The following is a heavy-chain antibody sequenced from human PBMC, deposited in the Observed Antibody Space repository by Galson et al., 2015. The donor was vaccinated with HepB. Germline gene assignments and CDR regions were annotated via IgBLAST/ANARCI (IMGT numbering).Heavy chain of an antibody. CDR2: ISWDGGST. CDR3: ARDQAATEFDY. V-gene: IGHV3-43D*03. CDR1: GFTFDDYA. Sequence: SLRLSCAASGFTFDDYAMHWVRQAPGKGLEWVSLISWDGGSTYYADSVKGRFTISRDNSKNSLYLQMSSLRAEDTAVYYCARDQAATEFDYWGQGTLVTVSS. D-gene: IGHD2-15*01. J-gene: IGHJ4*02.